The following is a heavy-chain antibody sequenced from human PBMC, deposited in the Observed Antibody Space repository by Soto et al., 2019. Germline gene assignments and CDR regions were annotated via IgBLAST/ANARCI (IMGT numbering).Heavy chain of an antibody. V-gene: IGHV4-59*01. J-gene: IGHJ4*02. CDR1: GGSISSYY. CDR2: IYYSGST. Sequence: PSETLSLTCTVSGGSISSYYWSWIRQPPGKGLEWIGYIYYSGSTNYNPSLKSRVTISVDTSKNQFSLKLSSVTAADTAVYYCARVDCSGGSCYSFSFDYWGQGTLVTVSS. CDR3: ARVDCSGGSCYSFSFDY. D-gene: IGHD2-15*01.